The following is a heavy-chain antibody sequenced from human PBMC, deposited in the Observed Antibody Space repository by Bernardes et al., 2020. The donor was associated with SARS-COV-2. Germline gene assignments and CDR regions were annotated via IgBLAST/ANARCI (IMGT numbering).Heavy chain of an antibody. CDR1: DGSISNYY. J-gene: IGHJ3*01. Sequence: SETLSLTCTVSDGSISNYYWSWIRQSPGKGLEWIGSIYYSGSTSYNPSLKSRVTISVDTSKNQFSLELNSVTAADTAVYYCAKRTHSFTLDFWGQGTMVTVSS. CDR2: IYYSGST. V-gene: IGHV4-59*08. D-gene: IGHD2-15*01. CDR3: AKRTHSFTLDF.